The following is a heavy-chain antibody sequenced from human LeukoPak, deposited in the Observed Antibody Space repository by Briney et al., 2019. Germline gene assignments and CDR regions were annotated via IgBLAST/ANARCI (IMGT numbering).Heavy chain of an antibody. Sequence: GGSLRLSCAASGFTFSSYAMHWVRQAPGKGLEYVSAISSNGGSTYYANSVKGRFTISRDNSKNTLYLQMNSLRAEDTAVYYCAKDGGYSYAGMYFDYWGQGTLVTVSS. CDR1: GFTFSSYA. V-gene: IGHV3-64*01. J-gene: IGHJ4*02. CDR3: AKDGGYSYAGMYFDY. D-gene: IGHD5-18*01. CDR2: ISSNGGST.